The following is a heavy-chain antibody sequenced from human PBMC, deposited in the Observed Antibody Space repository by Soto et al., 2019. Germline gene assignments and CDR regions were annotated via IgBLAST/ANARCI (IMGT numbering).Heavy chain of an antibody. CDR1: GFTFSSFG. Sequence: QVQVVESGGGVVQPGRSLRLSCAASGFTFSSFGMHWVRQAPGKGLEWVSLIWYDGSKKSYGDSVKDRFTISRDNSRNTVYLPVNSLRADDTAVYYCARDASYYSLWSGYYPSRNGMDVWGQGTTVTVSS. D-gene: IGHD3-3*01. CDR3: ARDASYYSLWSGYYPSRNGMDV. V-gene: IGHV3-33*01. J-gene: IGHJ6*02. CDR2: IWYDGSKK.